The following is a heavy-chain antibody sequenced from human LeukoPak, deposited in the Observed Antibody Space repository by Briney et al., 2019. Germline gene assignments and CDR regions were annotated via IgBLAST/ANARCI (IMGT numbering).Heavy chain of an antibody. J-gene: IGHJ4*02. CDR3: VLDQNNLFEH. Sequence: GGSLRPACAPSGSTADDYAMHWARQAPGKRLEWVSLISGDGGTTYYADSVKGRFTISRDNSKNSLYLQMNSLRAEDTAVYYCVLDQNNLFEHWGQRTLVTVSS. D-gene: IGHD2-2*02. CDR1: GSTADDYA. CDR2: ISGDGGTT. V-gene: IGHV3-43*02.